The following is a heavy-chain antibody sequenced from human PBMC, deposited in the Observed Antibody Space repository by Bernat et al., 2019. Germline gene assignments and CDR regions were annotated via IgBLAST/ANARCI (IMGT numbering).Heavy chain of an antibody. Sequence: QVQLQQCGAGLLKPSETLSLTCAVYGGSFSGYYCSWIRHPPGKGLEWIGEINQSGSTNYNPYLKSRVTISIDTSKNQFSLKLSYVNAADTAVYYCERGSYDFWSWFDPWGQGTLVTVSS. V-gene: IGHV4-34*01. CDR3: ERGSYDFWSWFDP. CDR2: INQSGST. D-gene: IGHD3-3*01. J-gene: IGHJ5*02. CDR1: GGSFSGYY.